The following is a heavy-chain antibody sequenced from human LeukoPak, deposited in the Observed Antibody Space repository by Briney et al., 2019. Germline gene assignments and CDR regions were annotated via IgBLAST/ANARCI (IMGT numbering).Heavy chain of an antibody. J-gene: IGHJ5*02. CDR2: IYTSGST. Sequence: SETLSLTCAVYGGSFSGYYWSWIRQPPGKGLEWIGRIYTSGSTNYNPSLKSRVTMSVDTSKNQFSLKLSSVTAADTAVYCCARGYSSSWYVWFDPWGQGTLVTVSS. CDR3: ARGYSSSWYVWFDP. D-gene: IGHD6-13*01. V-gene: IGHV4-59*10. CDR1: GGSFSGYY.